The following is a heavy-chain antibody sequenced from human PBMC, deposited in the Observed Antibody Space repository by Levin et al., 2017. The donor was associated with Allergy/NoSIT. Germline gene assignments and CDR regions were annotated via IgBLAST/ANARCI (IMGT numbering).Heavy chain of an antibody. J-gene: IGHJ3*02. D-gene: IGHD1-14*01. CDR2: ISVSGETT. Sequence: AGGSLRLSCVASGFTFSRYAMSWVRQAPGKGLEWVSGISVSGETTSYADSVKGRFTISRDNSKNTLYLQMNSLRTEDTGIYYCSTAFGLGTTTWYAFDIWGQGATVTVSS. CDR3: STAFGLGTTTWYAFDI. CDR1: GFTFSRYA. V-gene: IGHV3-23*01.